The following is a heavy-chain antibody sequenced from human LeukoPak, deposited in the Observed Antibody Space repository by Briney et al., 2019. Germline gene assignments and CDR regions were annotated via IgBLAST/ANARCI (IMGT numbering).Heavy chain of an antibody. CDR3: ARGRGYGVYYYYGLDV. CDR2: ISAYNGNT. D-gene: IGHD6-25*01. CDR1: GYTFTSYG. J-gene: IGHJ6*02. Sequence: ASVKVSCKASGYTFTSYGISWVRQAPGQGLEWMGWISAYNGNTNYAQKLQGRVTMTTDTSTSTAYMELRSLRSDDTAVYYCARGRGYGVYYYYGLDVWGQGTTVTVSS. V-gene: IGHV1-18*01.